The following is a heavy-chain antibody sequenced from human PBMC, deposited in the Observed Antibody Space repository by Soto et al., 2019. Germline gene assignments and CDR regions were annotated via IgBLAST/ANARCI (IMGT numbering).Heavy chain of an antibody. J-gene: IGHJ6*02. CDR3: ARDQFLGDYYGSGEPYYYYGMDV. CDR1: GGSISSGGYY. V-gene: IGHV4-31*03. CDR2: IYYSGST. Sequence: NPSETLSLTCTVSGGSISSGGYYWSWIRQHPGKGLEWIGYIYYSGSTYYNPSLKSRVTISVDTSKNQFSPKLSSVTAADTAVYYCARDQFLGDYYGSGEPYYYYGMDVWGQGTTVTVSS. D-gene: IGHD3-10*01.